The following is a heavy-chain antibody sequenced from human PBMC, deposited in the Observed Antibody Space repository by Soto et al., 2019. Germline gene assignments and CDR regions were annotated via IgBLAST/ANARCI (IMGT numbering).Heavy chain of an antibody. CDR1: GLTVSSNY. Sequence: EVQLVESGGGLIQPGGSLRLSCAASGLTVSSNYMNWVRQAPGKGLKWVSFIDSDGNTNYADSVNGRFTISRGNSKNQLYLQMNRLTAEDTAVYYCARRLAGWRAGDPDGYWGQGTLVIVSS. CDR2: IDSDGNT. J-gene: IGHJ4*02. D-gene: IGHD4-17*01. V-gene: IGHV3-53*01. CDR3: ARRLAGWRAGDPDGY.